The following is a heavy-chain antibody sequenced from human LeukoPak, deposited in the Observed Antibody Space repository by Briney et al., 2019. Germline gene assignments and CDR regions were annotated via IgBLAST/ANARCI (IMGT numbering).Heavy chain of an antibody. V-gene: IGHV1-18*01. CDR1: GYTFTSYG. Sequence: ALVKVSCKASGYTFTSYGISWVRQAPGQGLEWMGWISAYNGNTNYAQKLQGRVTMTTDTSTSTAYMELGRLRSDDTAVYYCARTTGYGSSWDFDYWGQGTLVTVSS. CDR3: ARTTGYGSSWDFDY. J-gene: IGHJ4*02. D-gene: IGHD6-13*01. CDR2: ISAYNGNT.